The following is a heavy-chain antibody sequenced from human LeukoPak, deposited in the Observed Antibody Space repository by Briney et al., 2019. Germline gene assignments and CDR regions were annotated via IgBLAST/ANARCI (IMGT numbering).Heavy chain of an antibody. CDR1: GGSISSGSYY. CDR3: ARFPGSAEYRHYYYMDV. Sequence: SQTLSLTCTVSGGSISSGSYYWSWIRQPAGKGLEWIGRIYTSGSTNYNPSLKSRVTVSVDTSKNQFSLKLSSVTAADTAVYYCARFPGSAEYRHYYYMDVWGKGTTVTVSS. V-gene: IGHV4-61*02. J-gene: IGHJ6*03. D-gene: IGHD2-15*01. CDR2: IYTSGST.